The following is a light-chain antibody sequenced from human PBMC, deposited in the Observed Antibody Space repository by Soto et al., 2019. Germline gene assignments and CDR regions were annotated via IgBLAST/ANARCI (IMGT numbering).Light chain of an antibody. V-gene: IGKV3-11*01. CDR3: HYSSIWLVT. CDR1: QSVTKY. J-gene: IGKJ4*01. Sequence: VLTQSPATLSLYQGERATLSCRASQSVTKYLAWYQQKPGQALRLVMYDVSTRATGIPGMFSGSGSGTDFALTMRSLDPEDFVIYYWHYSSIWLVTYDGGIKLEIK. CDR2: DVS.